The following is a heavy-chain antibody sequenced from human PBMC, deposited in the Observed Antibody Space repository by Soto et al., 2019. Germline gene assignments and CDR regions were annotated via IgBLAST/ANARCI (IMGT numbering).Heavy chain of an antibody. V-gene: IGHV2-5*02. D-gene: IGHD4-17*01. CDR2: IYWDDDK. CDR1: GFSLSTTGVG. J-gene: IGHJ4*02. CDR3: GHRQELYGVTLFDY. Sequence: SGPTLVNPTQTLTLTCTFSGFSLSTTGVGVGWIRQPPGKALEWLALIYWDDDKRYSPSLKSRLTITKDTSKNQVVLTMTNMDPVDTATYYCGHRQELYGVTLFDYWGQGTLVTVSS.